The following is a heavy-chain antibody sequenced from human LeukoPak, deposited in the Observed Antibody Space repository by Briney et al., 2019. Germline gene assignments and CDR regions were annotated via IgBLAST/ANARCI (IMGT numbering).Heavy chain of an antibody. CDR1: VVTFTRYT. CDR3: ARDPTPYTVTTL. Sequence: VNLSRKPCVVTFTRYTTSRVRRPPAQGLEWMGGIIPIFGTANYAQKFQGRVTINADESTSTAYMELSSLRSEHTAVYYCARDPTPYTVTTLWGQGTLVTVSS. D-gene: IGHD4-17*01. CDR2: IIPIFGTA. J-gene: IGHJ4*02. V-gene: IGHV1-69*13.